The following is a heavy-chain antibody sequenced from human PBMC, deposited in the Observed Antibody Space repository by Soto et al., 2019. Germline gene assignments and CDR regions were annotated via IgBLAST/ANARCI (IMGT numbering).Heavy chain of an antibody. CDR1: GDTFSFDT. Sequence: QVQLVQSGTEVKKPGSSVKVSCKASGDTFSFDTINWVRQAPGLGLEWVGRINPIVSMSNYAQKFQGRVSMTADPSTCTADMELRSLRSDDPAMYFCAASYGSGYRAFDYWGQGALFIVSS. J-gene: IGHJ4*02. D-gene: IGHD3-10*01. V-gene: IGHV1-69*02. CDR2: INPIVSMS. CDR3: AASYGSGYRAFDY.